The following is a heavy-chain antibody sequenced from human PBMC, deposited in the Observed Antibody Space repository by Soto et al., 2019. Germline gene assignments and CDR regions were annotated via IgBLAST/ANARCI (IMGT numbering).Heavy chain of an antibody. CDR1: GFTFSSYA. J-gene: IGHJ4*02. CDR3: AKILAGGPIQLWLSGQTEFDY. CDR2: ISGSGGST. V-gene: IGHV3-23*01. Sequence: GGSLRLSCAASGFTFSSYAMSWVRQAPGKGLEWVSAISGSGGSTFYADSGKGRFTISRDNSKNTLYLQMNSLRAEDTAVYYCAKILAGGPIQLWLSGQTEFDYWGQGTLVTVSS. D-gene: IGHD5-18*01.